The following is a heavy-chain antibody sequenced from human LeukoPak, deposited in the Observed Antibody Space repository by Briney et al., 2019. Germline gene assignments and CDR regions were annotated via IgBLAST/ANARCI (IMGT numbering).Heavy chain of an antibody. V-gene: IGHV3-7*03. D-gene: IGHD3-22*01. Sequence: SGGSLRLSCAASGLTFSAYWMSWFRQAPGKGLEWVANIKQDGSEKIYVDSVKGRFTISRDNAKNSLYLQMNSLRVEDTAVYYCARSPGRHENYYDSSGYSYWGQGTLVTVSS. CDR3: ARSPGRHENYYDSSGYSY. CDR2: IKQDGSEK. J-gene: IGHJ4*02. CDR1: GLTFSAYW.